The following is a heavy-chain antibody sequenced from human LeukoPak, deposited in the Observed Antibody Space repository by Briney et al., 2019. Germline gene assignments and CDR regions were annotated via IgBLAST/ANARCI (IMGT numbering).Heavy chain of an antibody. CDR1: GFTVSSNF. J-gene: IGHJ6*03. CDR3: ARDGYGNNYMDV. D-gene: IGHD1/OR15-1a*01. V-gene: IGHV3-53*01. CDR2: IYSGGTT. Sequence: GGSLRLSCAASGFTVSSNFMSWVRQAPGKGPEWVSLIYSGGTTYYADSVKGRFTISRDNSKNTLYLQMNSLRAEDTAVYYCARDGYGNNYMDVWGKGTTVTVSS.